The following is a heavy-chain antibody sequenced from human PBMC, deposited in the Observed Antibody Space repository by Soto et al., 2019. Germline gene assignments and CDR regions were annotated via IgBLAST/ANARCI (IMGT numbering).Heavy chain of an antibody. D-gene: IGHD2-2*01. Sequence: VQLQESRPRLVRPSETLSLSCTVSGGSLSGYYWNWIRQPTGRGLKWIGYISNTWNTNYNPSFKSRVSISVDTSKSQVSLNLRAVAAEDTALYYCARDSAVGSSKRGFEYWGQGTLVAVSS. V-gene: IGHV4-59*01. CDR1: GGSLSGYY. CDR3: ARDSAVGSSKRGFEY. J-gene: IGHJ4*02. CDR2: ISNTWNT.